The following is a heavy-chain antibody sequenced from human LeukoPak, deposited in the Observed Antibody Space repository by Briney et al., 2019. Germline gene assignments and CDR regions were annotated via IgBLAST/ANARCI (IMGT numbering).Heavy chain of an antibody. J-gene: IGHJ4*02. CDR3: ARVQYYYDSSGYSLGY. CDR1: GYTFTSYV. D-gene: IGHD3-22*01. Sequence: ASLKASCKAFGYTFTSYVFNGVGQAPGQGLNWLGWINPNSGNTGYAQKFQGRVTMTRNTSISTAYMELSSLRSEDTAVYYCARVQYYYDSSGYSLGYWGQGTLVTVSS. V-gene: IGHV1-8*01. CDR2: INPNSGNT.